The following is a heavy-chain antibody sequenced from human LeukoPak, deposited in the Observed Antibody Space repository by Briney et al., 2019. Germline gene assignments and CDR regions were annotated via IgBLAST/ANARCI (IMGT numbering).Heavy chain of an antibody. Sequence: QPGGSLRLSCAASGFTFSDYAVSWVRQAPGKGLEWVSAISGSGGSTYYADSVKGRFTISRDNSKNTVYLQMNILRTEDTAVYYCAKEGTPQVSTWYDLWGQGTQVIVSS. V-gene: IGHV3-23*01. CDR2: ISGSGGST. D-gene: IGHD3-10*01. CDR1: GFTFSDYA. J-gene: IGHJ5*02. CDR3: AKEGTPQVSTWYDL.